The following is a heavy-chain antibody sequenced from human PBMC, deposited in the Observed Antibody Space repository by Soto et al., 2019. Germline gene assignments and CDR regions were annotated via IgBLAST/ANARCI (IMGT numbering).Heavy chain of an antibody. J-gene: IGHJ4*02. CDR1: GFSFSTYG. CDR2: IWDDGTNK. Sequence: VQLVESGGGVVQPGRSLRLSCAASGFSFSTYGMHWVRQAPGKGLEWVAVIWDDGTNKYYADSVKGRFTISRDNSKNTLYLQMNSLRAEDTAVYYCVRDLREDGCSSSSCFYFDYWGQGTLVTVSS. CDR3: VRDLREDGCSSSSCFYFDY. D-gene: IGHD2-2*01. V-gene: IGHV3-33*01.